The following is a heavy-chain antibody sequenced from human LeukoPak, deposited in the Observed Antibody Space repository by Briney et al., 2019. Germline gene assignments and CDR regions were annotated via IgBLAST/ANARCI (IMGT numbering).Heavy chain of an antibody. D-gene: IGHD2-2*01. J-gene: IGHJ3*02. CDR1: GGSICSYY. CDR2: IFYNEGT. V-gene: IGHV4-59*01. Sequence: PSETLSLTCTVSGGSICSYYWSWIRQPPGKGLEWIGYIFYNEGTSYNPSLKSRVTISVDTSNNQLSLKVNSVTAADTAMYYCVKSNSRYQPWTLDIWGRGTMVTVSS. CDR3: VKSNSRYQPWTLDI.